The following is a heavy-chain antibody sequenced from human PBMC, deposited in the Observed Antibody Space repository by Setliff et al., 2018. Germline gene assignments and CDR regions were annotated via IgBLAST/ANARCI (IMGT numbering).Heavy chain of an antibody. CDR3: TVYNTGSSKDHY. CDR2: INHSGST. V-gene: IGHV4-34*01. CDR1: GGSFSTYY. J-gene: IGHJ4*02. Sequence: SETLSLTCAVYGGSFSTYYWLWIRQPPGKGLEWIGEINHSGSTNYNPSLKSRVTISVDTSKNQFSLKLSPVTAADTALYYCTVYNTGSSKDHYWGQGTPVTVSS. D-gene: IGHD2-8*02.